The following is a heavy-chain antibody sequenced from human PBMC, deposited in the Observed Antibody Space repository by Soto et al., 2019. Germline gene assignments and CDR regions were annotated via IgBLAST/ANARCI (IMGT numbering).Heavy chain of an antibody. CDR1: GGSVSSGSFY. V-gene: IGHV4-61*01. CDR3: ARVPLDYSNSHYFDF. CDR2: IYNNRSF. Sequence: SETLSLTCTVSGGSVSSGSFYWSWILQPLGKGLEWIGFIYNNRSFNYNPSLKSRVTISVDTSKHQFSLKLSSVTAADTAVYYCARVPLDYSNSHYFDFWGQGALVTVSS. D-gene: IGHD6-6*01. J-gene: IGHJ4*02.